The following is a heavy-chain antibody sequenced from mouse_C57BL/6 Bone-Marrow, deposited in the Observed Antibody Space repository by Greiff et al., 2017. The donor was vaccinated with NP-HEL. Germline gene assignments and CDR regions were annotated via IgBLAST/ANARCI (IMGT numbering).Heavy chain of an antibody. CDR1: GFTFSDFY. V-gene: IGHV7-1*01. Sequence: EVKLVESGGGLVQSGRSLRLSCATSGFTFSDFYMEWVRQAPGKGLEWIAASRNKANDYTTEYSASVKGRFIVSRDTSQSILYLQMNALRAEDTAIYYCARDNWDWYFDVWGTGTKVTVSS. CDR2: SRNKANDYTT. J-gene: IGHJ1*03. D-gene: IGHD4-1*01. CDR3: ARDNWDWYFDV.